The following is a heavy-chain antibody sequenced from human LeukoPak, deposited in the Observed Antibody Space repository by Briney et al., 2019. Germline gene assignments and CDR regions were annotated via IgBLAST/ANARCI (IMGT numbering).Heavy chain of an antibody. CDR2: IYYSGST. D-gene: IGHD3-3*01. CDR1: GGSISSGGYY. CDR3: ARGERYYDFWSGYGPIDY. J-gene: IGHJ4*02. V-gene: IGHV4-31*03. Sequence: PSETLSLTCTVSGGSISSGGYYWSWIRQHPGKGLEWIGSIYYSGSTYYNPSLKSRVTISVDTSKNQFSLKLSSVTAADTAVYYCARGERYYDFWSGYGPIDYWGQGTLVTVSS.